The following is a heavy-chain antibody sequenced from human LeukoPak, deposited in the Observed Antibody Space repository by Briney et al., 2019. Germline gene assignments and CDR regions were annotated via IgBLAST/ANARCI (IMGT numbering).Heavy chain of an antibody. CDR2: ISAYNGNT. CDR1: GGTFSSYA. CDR3: ARDRGTSHCPGY. J-gene: IGHJ4*02. Sequence: ASVKVSCKASGGTFSSYAISWVRQAPGQGLEWMGWISAYNGNTNYAQKLQGRVTMTTDTSTSTAYMELRSLRSDDTAVYYCARDRGTSHCPGYWGQGTLVTVSS. V-gene: IGHV1-18*01. D-gene: IGHD2-2*01.